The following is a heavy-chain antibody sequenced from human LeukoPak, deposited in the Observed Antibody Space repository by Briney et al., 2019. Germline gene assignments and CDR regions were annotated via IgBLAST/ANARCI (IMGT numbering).Heavy chain of an antibody. CDR1: GFTFSSYW. V-gene: IGHV3-74*03. Sequence: GGSLRLSCAASGFTFSSYWMHWVRQPPGKGLVWVSRINTDGSSTTYADSVKGRFTISRDNAQNTLYLQMHSLRAEDTAVYYCARDGFTMIVVGWYFDLWGRGTLVTVSS. CDR3: ARDGFTMIVVGWYFDL. CDR2: INTDGSST. J-gene: IGHJ2*01. D-gene: IGHD3-22*01.